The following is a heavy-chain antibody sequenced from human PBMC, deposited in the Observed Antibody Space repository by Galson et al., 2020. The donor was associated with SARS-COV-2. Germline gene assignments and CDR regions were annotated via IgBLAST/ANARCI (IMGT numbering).Heavy chain of an antibody. J-gene: IGHJ4*02. V-gene: IGHV3-9*01. CDR1: GFTFDDYA. Sequence: SLKISCAASGFTFDDYAMHWVRQAPGKGLEWVSTITWNSGNIDYTDSVKGRFTISRDNAKKSLYLQMNSLRAEDTAMYYCAKGPNSYSSAWYVIDYWGQGTLVTVSS. D-gene: IGHD6-19*01. CDR3: AKGPNSYSSAWYVIDY. CDR2: ITWNSGNI.